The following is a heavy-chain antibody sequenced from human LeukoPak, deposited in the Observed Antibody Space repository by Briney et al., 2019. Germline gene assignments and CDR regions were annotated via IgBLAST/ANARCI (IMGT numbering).Heavy chain of an antibody. CDR1: GFTFSSFA. J-gene: IGHJ5*02. V-gene: IGHV3-23*01. CDR3: ARERPYEQWGIVVVPAAITSWFDP. D-gene: IGHD2-2*02. CDR2: ISGRDGST. Sequence: GGSLRLSCAASGFTFSSFAMSWVRQAPGKGLEWVSAISGRDGSTYYADSVKGRFTISRDNAKNSLYLQMNSLRAEDTAVYYCARERPYEQWGIVVVPAAITSWFDPWGQGTLVTVSS.